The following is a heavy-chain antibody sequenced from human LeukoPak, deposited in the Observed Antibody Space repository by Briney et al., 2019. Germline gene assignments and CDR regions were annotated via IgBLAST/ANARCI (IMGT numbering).Heavy chain of an antibody. D-gene: IGHD6-19*01. CDR2: IYPLDSGT. V-gene: IGHV5-51*01. CDR1: GYSLTRYW. CDR3: ARHPQTYSSGWYLWDY. J-gene: IGHJ4*02. Sequence: PGESLKISCKGSGYSLTRYWIGWVRQMPGKGLEWMGIIYPLDSGTRYSPSFQGQVTISADKSTNTAYLQWSSLKASDTGMYYCARHPQTYSSGWYLWDYWGQGTLVTVSS.